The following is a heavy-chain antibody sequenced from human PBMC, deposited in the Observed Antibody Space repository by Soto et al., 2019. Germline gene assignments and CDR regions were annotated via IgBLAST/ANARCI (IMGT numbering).Heavy chain of an antibody. CDR1: GFSFGDYA. V-gene: IGHV3-11*01. D-gene: IGHD3-3*01. Sequence: GGSLRLSCAASGFSFGDYAMHWVRQAPGKGLEWVSYISSSGSTIYYADSVKGRFTISRDNAKNSLYLQMNSLRAEDTAVYYCARDGYDFWSGYSAYYYYGMDVWGQGTTVTVSS. J-gene: IGHJ6*02. CDR3: ARDGYDFWSGYSAYYYYGMDV. CDR2: ISSSGSTI.